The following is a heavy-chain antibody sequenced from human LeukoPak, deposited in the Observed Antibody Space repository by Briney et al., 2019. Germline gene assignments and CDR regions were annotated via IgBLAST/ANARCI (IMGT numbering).Heavy chain of an antibody. V-gene: IGHV1-2*02. Sequence: ASVKVSCKVSGYTFTDYYMHWVRQAPGQGLEWMGWINPKSDGTNYAQKFQGRVTMTRDTTISTAYMELSRLRSDDTAVYYCARPLDYYDYAMDVWGQGTTVSVSS. CDR1: GYTFTDYY. CDR2: INPKSDGT. D-gene: IGHD6-6*01. CDR3: ARPLDYYDYAMDV. J-gene: IGHJ6*02.